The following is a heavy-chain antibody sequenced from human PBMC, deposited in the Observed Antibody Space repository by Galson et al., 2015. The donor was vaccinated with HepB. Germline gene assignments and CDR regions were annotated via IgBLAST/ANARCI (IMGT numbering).Heavy chain of an antibody. J-gene: IGHJ6*03. CDR1: GGTFSSYA. CDR3: ARWGRGYSYGYYYYYYMDV. CDR2: IIPIFGTA. D-gene: IGHD5-18*01. V-gene: IGHV1-69*13. Sequence: SVKVSCKASGGTFSSYAISWVRQAPGQGLEWMGGIIPIFGTANYAQKFQGRVTITADESTSTAYMELSSLRSEDTAVYYCARWGRGYSYGYYYYYYMDVWGKGTTVTVSS.